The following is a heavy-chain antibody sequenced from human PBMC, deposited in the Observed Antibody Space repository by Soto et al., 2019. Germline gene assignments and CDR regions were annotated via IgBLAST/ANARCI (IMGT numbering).Heavy chain of an antibody. D-gene: IGHD3-3*01. J-gene: IGHJ5*02. V-gene: IGHV5-51*01. CDR1: GYTFTSYW. CDR3: ARHLHYDFWSGYSP. CDR2: IYPGDSDT. Sequence: GESLKISCKGSGYTFTSYWISWVRQMPGEGLEWMGAIYPGDSDTRYSPSFQGQVTISADKSISTAYMQWSSLQASDSAIYYCARHLHYDFWSGYSPWGQGTLVTVSS.